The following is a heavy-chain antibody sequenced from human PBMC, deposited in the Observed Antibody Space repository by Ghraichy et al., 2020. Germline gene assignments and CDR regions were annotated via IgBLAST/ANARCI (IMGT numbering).Heavy chain of an antibody. V-gene: IGHV3-30*04. D-gene: IGHD2-8*01. CDR2: ISNDGKTK. CDR3: AREGGTNGAFDI. Sequence: LSLTCAASGFTLTNYPIHWVRQAPGRGLEWVAGISNDGKTKFYADSEKGRFTISGDSSKNTLFLQMNRLRTEDTALYYCAREGGTNGAFDIWGQGTMVTVSS. J-gene: IGHJ3*02. CDR1: GFTLTNYP.